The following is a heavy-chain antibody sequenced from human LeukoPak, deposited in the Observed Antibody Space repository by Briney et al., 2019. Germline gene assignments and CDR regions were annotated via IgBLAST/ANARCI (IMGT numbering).Heavy chain of an antibody. V-gene: IGHV3-48*03. CDR1: GFTFSSYE. Sequence: GGSLRLSCAASGFTFSSYEMNWVRQAPGKGLEWVSYISGSGSAIYYADSVKGRFTISRDNAKNSLYLQMNSLRAEDTAVYYCARDKDVGPTILVYWGQGTLVTVSS. J-gene: IGHJ4*02. D-gene: IGHD1-26*01. CDR2: ISGSGSAI. CDR3: ARDKDVGPTILVY.